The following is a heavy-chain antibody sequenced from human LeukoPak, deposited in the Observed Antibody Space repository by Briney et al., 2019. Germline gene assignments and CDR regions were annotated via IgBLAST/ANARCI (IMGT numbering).Heavy chain of an antibody. CDR1: GFMFSSYA. D-gene: IGHD6-19*01. Sequence: PGGSLRLSCAAPGFMFSSYAMSSVRQAPGKGLEWVSGISYSGGGTYYADSVKGRFTISRDNSKNTLSLQMNNLRAEDTAVYYCAKGGSSGWSGSRFDYWGQGTLVTVSS. V-gene: IGHV3-23*01. CDR3: AKGGSSGWSGSRFDY. J-gene: IGHJ4*02. CDR2: ISYSGGGT.